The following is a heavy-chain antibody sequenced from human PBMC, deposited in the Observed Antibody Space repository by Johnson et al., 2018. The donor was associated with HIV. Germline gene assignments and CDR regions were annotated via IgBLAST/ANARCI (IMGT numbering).Heavy chain of an antibody. CDR1: GFTFSSYG. V-gene: IGHV3-30*18. Sequence: VQVVESGGGVVQPGRSLRLSCAASGFTFSSYGMHWVRQAPGKGLEWVAVISYDGSNKYYADSVKGRFTISRDNSKNTLYLQMNSLRAEDTAVYYCAKDETPMKRAFDIWGQGTMVTVSS. J-gene: IGHJ3*02. CDR3: AKDETPMKRAFDI. CDR2: ISYDGSNK.